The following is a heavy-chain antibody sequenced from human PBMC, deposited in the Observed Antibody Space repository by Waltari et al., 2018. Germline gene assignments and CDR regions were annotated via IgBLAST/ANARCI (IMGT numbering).Heavy chain of an antibody. CDR2: IYSSGST. CDR1: GITVGNTS. J-gene: IGHJ4*02. Sequence: EVQLVESGGGLVQPGGSLRLSCAASGITVGNTSMSWVRQAPGKGLELISLIYSSGSTYYADSVKGRFTISRDNSKNTLYLQMNSLRSEDTAVYFCARDPPGVAAAGPGRGWGQGTLVTVSS. V-gene: IGHV3-66*02. CDR3: ARDPPGVAAAGPGRG. D-gene: IGHD6-25*01.